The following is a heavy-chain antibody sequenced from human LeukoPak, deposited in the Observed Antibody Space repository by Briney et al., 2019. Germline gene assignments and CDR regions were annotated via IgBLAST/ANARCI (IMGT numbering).Heavy chain of an antibody. CDR2: IYYSGST. CDR3: ARFRFSEWLFPWFDP. Sequence: SETLSLTCTVSGGSISSYYWSWIRQPPGKGLEWIGYIYYSGSTNYNPSLKLRVTILVDTSKNQFSLKLSSVTAADTAVYYCARFRFSEWLFPWFDPWGQGTLVAVSS. CDR1: GGSISSYY. V-gene: IGHV4-59*08. D-gene: IGHD3-3*01. J-gene: IGHJ5*02.